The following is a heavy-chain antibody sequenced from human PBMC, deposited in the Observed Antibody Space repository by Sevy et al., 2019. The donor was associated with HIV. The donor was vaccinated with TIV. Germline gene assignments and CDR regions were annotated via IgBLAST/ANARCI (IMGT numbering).Heavy chain of an antibody. V-gene: IGHV3-21*01. Sequence: GESLKISCAASGFTFSSYSMNWVRQAPGKGLEWVSSISSSGSYIYYADSVKGRFTISRDNAKNSLYLQMNSLRAEDTAVYYCARDHFPTYSSSCWFDTWGQGTLVTVSS. CDR1: GFTFSSYS. J-gene: IGHJ5*02. CDR3: ARDHFPTYSSSCWFDT. CDR2: ISSSGSYI. D-gene: IGHD6-13*01.